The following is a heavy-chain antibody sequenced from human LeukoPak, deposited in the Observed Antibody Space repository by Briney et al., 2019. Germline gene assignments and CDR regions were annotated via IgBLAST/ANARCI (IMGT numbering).Heavy chain of an antibody. CDR2: IYYSGST. CDR1: GGSISSSSYY. J-gene: IGHJ4*02. Sequence: SETLSLTCTVSGGSISSSSYYWGWIRQPPGKGLEWTGSIYYSGSTYYNPSLKSRVTISVDTSKNQFSLKLSSVTAADTAVYYCARGRASGYFDYWGQGTLVTVSS. V-gene: IGHV4-39*07. CDR3: ARGRASGYFDY. D-gene: IGHD1-1*01.